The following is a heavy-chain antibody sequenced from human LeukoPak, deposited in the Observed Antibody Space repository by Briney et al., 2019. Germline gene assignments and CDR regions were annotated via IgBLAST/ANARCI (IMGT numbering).Heavy chain of an antibody. J-gene: IGHJ4*02. Sequence: ASVKVSFKASGYTFTSYGISWVRQAPGQGLEWMGWISAYNGDTNYAQKLQGRVTMTTDTSTSTAYMELRSLRSDDTAVYYCARILYGDYLFDYWGQGTLVTVSS. CDR3: ARILYGDYLFDY. D-gene: IGHD4-17*01. V-gene: IGHV1-18*04. CDR2: ISAYNGDT. CDR1: GYTFTSYG.